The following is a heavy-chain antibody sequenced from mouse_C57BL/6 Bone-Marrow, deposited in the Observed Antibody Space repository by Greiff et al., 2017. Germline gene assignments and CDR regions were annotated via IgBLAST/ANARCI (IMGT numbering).Heavy chain of an antibody. Sequence: QVHVKQPGAELVKPGASVKLSCKASGYTFTSYWMHWVKQRPGQGLEWIGMIHPNSGSTNYNEKFKSKATLTVDKSSSTAYMQLSSLTSEDSAVYYCAFLGPTWFAYWGQGTLVTVSA. D-gene: IGHD3-1*01. CDR2: IHPNSGST. CDR3: AFLGPTWFAY. J-gene: IGHJ3*01. V-gene: IGHV1-64*01. CDR1: GYTFTSYW.